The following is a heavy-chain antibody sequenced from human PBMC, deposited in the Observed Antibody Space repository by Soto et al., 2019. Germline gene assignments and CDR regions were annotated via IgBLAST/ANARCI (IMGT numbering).Heavy chain of an antibody. D-gene: IGHD6-19*01. CDR2: FYSSGSI. Sequence: TRSLTCFVSGYSITAGRYYWSWIRHHPGKGLEWIGSFYSSGSIIYNPSLRSRVSISGDTSSNQFSMSLTSVTAADTARYYCARMYSSGSGWFHPWGQGTLVTVSS. CDR3: ARMYSSGSGWFHP. CDR1: GYSITAGRYY. J-gene: IGHJ5*02. V-gene: IGHV4-31*03.